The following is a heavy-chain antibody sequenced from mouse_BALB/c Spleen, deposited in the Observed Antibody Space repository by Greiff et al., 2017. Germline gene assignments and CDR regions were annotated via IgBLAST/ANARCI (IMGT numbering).Heavy chain of an antibody. CDR1: GYAFTNYL. Sequence: VQLQQSGAELVRPGTSVKVSCKASGYAFTNYLIEWVKQRPEQGLEWIGRIDPANGNTKYDPKFQGKATITADTSSNTAYLQLSSLTSEDTAVYYGARGAYYDYDGFDYWGQGTLVTVSA. J-gene: IGHJ3*01. CDR2: IDPANGNT. CDR3: ARGAYYDYDGFDY. V-gene: IGHV1-54*02. D-gene: IGHD2-4*01.